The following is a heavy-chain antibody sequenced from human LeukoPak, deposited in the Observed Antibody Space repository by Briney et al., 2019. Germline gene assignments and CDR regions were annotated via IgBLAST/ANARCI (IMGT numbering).Heavy chain of an antibody. CDR2: INPNSGGT. V-gene: IGHV1-2*06. J-gene: IGHJ4*02. CDR3: ARDLATDY. CDR1: GGTFSSYT. Sequence: VASVKVSCKASGGTFSSYTISWVRQAPGQGLEWMGRINPNSGGTNYAQKFQGRVTMTRDTSISTAYMELSRLRSDDTAVYYCARDLATDYWGQGTLVTVSS. D-gene: IGHD2-15*01.